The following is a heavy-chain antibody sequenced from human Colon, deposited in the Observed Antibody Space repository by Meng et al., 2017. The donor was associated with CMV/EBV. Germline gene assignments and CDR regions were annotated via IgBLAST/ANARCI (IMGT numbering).Heavy chain of an antibody. CDR1: GFTFSTYW. Sequence: GGPLRLSCAASGFTFSTYWMTWVRQAPGKGLEWVANIKQDGSEKHYMDSVEGRFTISRDNAKNSLYLQMNSLRAEDTAVYFCARDSRIAAAGSAAFDIWGQGTVVTVSS. CDR3: ARDSRIAAAGSAAFDI. V-gene: IGHV3-7*03. D-gene: IGHD6-13*01. CDR2: IKQDGSEK. J-gene: IGHJ3*02.